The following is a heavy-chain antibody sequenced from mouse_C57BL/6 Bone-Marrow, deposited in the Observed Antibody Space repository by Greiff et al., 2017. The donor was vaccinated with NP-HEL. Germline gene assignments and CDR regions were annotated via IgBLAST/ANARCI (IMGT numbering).Heavy chain of an antibody. Sequence: LVESGAELVRPGTSVKMSCKASGYTFTNYWIGWAKQRPGHGLEWIGDIYPGGGYTNYNEKFKGKATLTADKSSSTAYMQFSSLTSEDSAIYYCARGDYGNLNYAMDYWGQGTSVTVSS. CDR2: IYPGGGYT. V-gene: IGHV1-63*01. J-gene: IGHJ4*01. D-gene: IGHD2-1*01. CDR1: GYTFTNYW. CDR3: ARGDYGNLNYAMDY.